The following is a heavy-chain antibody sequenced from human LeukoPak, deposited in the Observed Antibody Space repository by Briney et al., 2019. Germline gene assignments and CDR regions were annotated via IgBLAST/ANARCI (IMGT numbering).Heavy chain of an antibody. V-gene: IGHV4-4*07. D-gene: IGHD6-19*01. CDR2: IYTSGST. CDR1: GGSISRYY. Sequence: TSETLSLTGTGSGGSISRYYWSWIRQPAGKGLEWIGRIYTSGSTNYNPSLKSRVTMSVDTSKNQFSLKLSSVTAADTAVYYCARGIAVAGPPDYWGQGTLVTVSS. CDR3: ARGIAVAGPPDY. J-gene: IGHJ4*02.